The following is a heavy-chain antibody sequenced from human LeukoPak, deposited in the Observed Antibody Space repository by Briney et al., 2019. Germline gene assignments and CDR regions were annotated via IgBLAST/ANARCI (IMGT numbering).Heavy chain of an antibody. D-gene: IGHD3-3*01. CDR3: ARGPLSPYYDFWSGYPYYFDY. CDR2: IIPIFGTA. CDR1: GGTFISYA. V-gene: IGHV1-69*05. J-gene: IGHJ4*02. Sequence: GASVKVSCKASGGTFISYAISWVRQAPGQGLEWMGGIIPIFGTANYAQKFQGRVTITRDTSASTAYMELSSLRSEDTAVYYCARGPLSPYYDFWSGYPYYFDYWGQGTLVTVSS.